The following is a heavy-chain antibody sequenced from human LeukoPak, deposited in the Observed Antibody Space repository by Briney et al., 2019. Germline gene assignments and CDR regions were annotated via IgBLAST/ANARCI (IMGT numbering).Heavy chain of an antibody. CDR2: ISSNGGST. V-gene: IGHV3-64D*09. J-gene: IGHJ4*02. CDR3: VKECLVIINYYFDY. CDR1: GFTFSSYA. Sequence: GGSLRLSCSASGFTFSSYAMHWVRQAPGKGLEYVSVISSNGGSTYYADSVKGRFTISRDNSKNTLYLQMSSLRAEDTAVYYCVKECLVIINYYFDYWGQGTLVTVSS. D-gene: IGHD3-22*01.